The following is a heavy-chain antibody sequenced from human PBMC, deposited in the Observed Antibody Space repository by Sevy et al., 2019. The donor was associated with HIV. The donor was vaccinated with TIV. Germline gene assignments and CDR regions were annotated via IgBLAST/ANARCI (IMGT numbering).Heavy chain of an antibody. J-gene: IGHJ3*02. CDR3: ARQFPLELDAFDI. V-gene: IGHV3-7*01. D-gene: IGHD1-7*01. Sequence: GGSLRLSCAASGFTFSNYWMSWVRQAPGKGLEWVANIKQDGSEKYNVDSVEGRFTISRDNAKNSLYLQMNSLRAEDKDVYYCARQFPLELDAFDIWGQGTMVTVSS. CDR1: GFTFSNYW. CDR2: IKQDGSEK.